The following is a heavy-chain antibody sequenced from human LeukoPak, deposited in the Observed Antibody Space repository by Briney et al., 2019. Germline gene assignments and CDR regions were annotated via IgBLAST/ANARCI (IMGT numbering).Heavy chain of an antibody. CDR2: ISSSGSTI. V-gene: IGHV3-11*04. Sequence: GGSLRLSCAASGFTFSDYYMSWIRQAPGKGLEWVSYISSSGSTIYYADSVKGRFTISRDNSKNTLYLQMNSLRAEDTAVYYCARDQVTTSADDAFDTWGQGTMVTVSS. CDR3: ARDQVTTSADDAFDT. CDR1: GFTFSDYY. D-gene: IGHD4-17*01. J-gene: IGHJ3*02.